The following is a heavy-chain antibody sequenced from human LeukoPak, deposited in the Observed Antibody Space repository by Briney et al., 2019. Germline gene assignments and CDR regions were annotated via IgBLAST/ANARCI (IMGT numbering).Heavy chain of an antibody. D-gene: IGHD6-25*01. V-gene: IGHV3-11*01. CDR3: ARDRTSRYGMDV. CDR2: ISTSGSTI. Sequence: PGGSLRLSCAASGFTFSDHYMNWIRQAPGEGLEWVSSISTSGSTIYYADSVKGRFTISRDNAKNSLFLQMNSLRAEDTAVYYCARDRTSRYGMDVWGQGTTVTVSS. J-gene: IGHJ6*02. CDR1: GFTFSDHY.